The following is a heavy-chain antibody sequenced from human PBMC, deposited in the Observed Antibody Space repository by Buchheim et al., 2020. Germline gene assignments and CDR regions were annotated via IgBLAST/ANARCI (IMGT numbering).Heavy chain of an antibody. Sequence: EVQLEESGGGLVLPGGSLRLPCAGSGFTFSNYWMTWVRQAPGMGLEWVANIKQDGSEKIYVDSVKGRFTISRDNAKSSLSLHMSSLKAEDTAVYYCARAGTGITIFGGVNGLDVWGQGAT. V-gene: IGHV3-7*01. CDR1: GFTFSNYW. J-gene: IGHJ6*02. CDR2: IKQDGSEK. D-gene: IGHD3-3*01. CDR3: ARAGTGITIFGGVNGLDV.